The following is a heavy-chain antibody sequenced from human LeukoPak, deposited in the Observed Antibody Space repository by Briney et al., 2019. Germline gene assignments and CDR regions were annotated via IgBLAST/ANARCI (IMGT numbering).Heavy chain of an antibody. CDR3: ARDAEFYYGSGSYSSGIDV. CDR2: IYYSGNT. Sequence: SETLSLTCTVSGGSISSVGYYWRWIRQPPGKGLEWIGYIYYSGNTYYNPSLKSRVTISVDKSKSQFSLKLSSVTAADTAVYYCARDAEFYYGSGSYSSGIDVWGQGTTVTVSS. D-gene: IGHD3-10*01. V-gene: IGHV4-31*03. CDR1: GGSISSVGYY. J-gene: IGHJ6*02.